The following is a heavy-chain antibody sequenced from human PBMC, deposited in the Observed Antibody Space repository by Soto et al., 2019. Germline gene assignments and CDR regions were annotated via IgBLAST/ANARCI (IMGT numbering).Heavy chain of an antibody. CDR3: ARGDFDSSANSYAGWFDP. V-gene: IGHV1-2*02. CDR2: MNPNSGGR. D-gene: IGHD3-22*01. Sequence: ASVKVSCKASGYTFTGYYMHWLRQAPGQGLEWMGWMNPNSGGRKYAQKSQGRVTMTNDTPISTAYMELSRLGSDDTAVYYCARGDFDSSANSYAGWFDPWGQGTLVTVSS. J-gene: IGHJ5*02. CDR1: GYTFTGYY.